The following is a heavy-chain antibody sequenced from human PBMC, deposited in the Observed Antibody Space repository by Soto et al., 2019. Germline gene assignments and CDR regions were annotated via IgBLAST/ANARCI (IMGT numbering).Heavy chain of an antibody. CDR3: VRDDCRTASWPVGFFDY. D-gene: IGHD2-2*01. V-gene: IGHV3-48*03. CDR1: GFTFSSSE. Sequence: GGSLRLSCAASGFTFSSSEMNWVRQAPGKGLERVSYISSSGAIIFYADSVRGRFTISRDNAKNSLFLQMDSLRAEDTAIYYCVRDDCRTASWPVGFFDYWGQGSQVTVS. J-gene: IGHJ4*02. CDR2: ISSSGAII.